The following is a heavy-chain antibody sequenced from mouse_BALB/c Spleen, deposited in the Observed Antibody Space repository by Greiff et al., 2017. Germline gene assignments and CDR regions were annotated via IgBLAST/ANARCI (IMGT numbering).Heavy chain of an antibody. CDR2: ISYSGST. V-gene: IGHV3-2*02. Sequence: DVKLQESGPGLVKPSQSLSLTCTVTGYSITSDYAWNWIRQFPGNKLEWMGYISYSGSTSYNPSLKSRISITRDTSKNQFFLQLNSVTTEDTATYYCARGLPYFDVWGAGTTVTVSS. J-gene: IGHJ1*01. D-gene: IGHD2-2*01. CDR3: ARGLPYFDV. CDR1: GYSITSDYA.